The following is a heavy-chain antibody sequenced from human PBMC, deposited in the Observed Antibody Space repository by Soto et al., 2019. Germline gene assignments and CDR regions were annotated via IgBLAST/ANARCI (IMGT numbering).Heavy chain of an antibody. CDR1: GYTFTGYY. CDR2: INPNSGGT. CDR3: ARDSYSGSSGWLDP. V-gene: IGHV1-2*02. Sequence: ASVKVSCKASGYTFTGYYMHWVRQAPGQGLEWMGWINPNSGGTNYAQKFQGRVTMTRDTSISTAYMELSRLRSDDTAVYYCARDSYSGSSGWLDPWGQGTLVTVSS. J-gene: IGHJ5*02. D-gene: IGHD1-26*01.